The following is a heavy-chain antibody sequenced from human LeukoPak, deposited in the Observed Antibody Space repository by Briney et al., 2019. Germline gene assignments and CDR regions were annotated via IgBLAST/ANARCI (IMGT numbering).Heavy chain of an antibody. CDR1: GGSISSYY. J-gene: IGHJ3*02. V-gene: IGHV4-4*07. D-gene: IGHD3-22*01. CDR2: IYTSGST. CDR3: ARETEYYDSSGYSWNAFDI. Sequence: SETLSLTCTVSGGSISSYYWSWIRRPAGKGLEWIGRIYTSGSTNYNPSLKSRVTMSVDTSKNQFSLKLSSVTAADTAVYYCARETEYYDSSGYSWNAFDIWGQGTMVTVSS.